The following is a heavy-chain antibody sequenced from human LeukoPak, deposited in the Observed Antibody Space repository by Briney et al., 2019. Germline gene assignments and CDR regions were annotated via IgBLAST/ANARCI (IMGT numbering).Heavy chain of an antibody. V-gene: IGHV3-15*01. CDR2: IKSKTDGGTT. D-gene: IGHD1-26*01. CDR3: TTDLMGDTADDY. Sequence: GGSLRLSCAASVFTFSNAWMSWVRKARGKGLEWVGRIKSKTDGGTTDYAAHVKGRFTISRDDSKNTLYLHMNSLKTEDTALYYCTTDLMGDTADDYWGQGTLVTVSS. J-gene: IGHJ4*02. CDR1: VFTFSNAW.